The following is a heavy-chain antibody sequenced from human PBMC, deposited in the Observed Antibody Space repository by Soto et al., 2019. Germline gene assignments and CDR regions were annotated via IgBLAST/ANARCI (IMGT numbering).Heavy chain of an antibody. Sequence: QLRESAPGLVMPYKTLSLTSTVSGDSISRGNKYWSWFPHPPGRGLGWIGYIFSSGTTYYNPSLKSRLTMSLDASQNQFSLKLNSLTDADTAVYFCARVPSPFDYYYAMDVWGQGTTVTVSS. V-gene: IGHV4-30-4*01. CDR1: GDSISRGNKY. CDR2: IFSSGTT. CDR3: ARVPSPFDYYYAMDV. J-gene: IGHJ6*02. D-gene: IGHD3-16*01.